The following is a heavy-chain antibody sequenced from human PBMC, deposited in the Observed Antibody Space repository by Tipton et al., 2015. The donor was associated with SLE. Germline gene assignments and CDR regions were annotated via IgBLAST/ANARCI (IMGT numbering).Heavy chain of an antibody. Sequence: LSCAASGFIFSDYYMSWIRQAPGKGLEWVSYISSSSSYTNYADSVKGRFTISRDNAKNSLYLQMNSLRAEDTAVYYCARRGPGDAFDIWGQGTMVTVSS. D-gene: IGHD1-1*01. V-gene: IGHV3-11*03. CDR2: ISSSSSYT. J-gene: IGHJ3*02. CDR3: ARRGPGDAFDI. CDR1: GFIFSDYY.